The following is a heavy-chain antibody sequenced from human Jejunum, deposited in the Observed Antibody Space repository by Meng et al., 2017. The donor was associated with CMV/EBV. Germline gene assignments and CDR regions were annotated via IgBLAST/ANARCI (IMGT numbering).Heavy chain of an antibody. J-gene: IGHJ5*02. CDR2: ISGGGGTT. CDR3: AKGLAAARFDA. D-gene: IGHD6-13*01. CDR1: GVAFNTFD. Sequence: ASGVAFNTFDMSWVRQAPGKGVEGVAGISGGGGTTYFAASVKGRCTISKDNSKNTLYLQMNSLRVEDTAVYYCAKGLAAARFDAWGQGTRVTVSS. V-gene: IGHV3-23*01.